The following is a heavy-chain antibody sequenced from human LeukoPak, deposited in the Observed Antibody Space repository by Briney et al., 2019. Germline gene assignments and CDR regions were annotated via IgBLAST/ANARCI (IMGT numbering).Heavy chain of an antibody. CDR1: GGTFSSYA. J-gene: IGHJ6*03. V-gene: IGHV1-69*05. D-gene: IGHD1-20*01. Sequence: GASVKVSCKASGGTFSSYAISWVRQAPGQGLEWMGGIIPIFGTANYAQKFQGRVTITTDESTSTAYMELSSLRSEDTAVYYCASTYLTSKDYYYYYMDVWGKGTTVTVSS. CDR3: ASTYLTSKDYYYYYMDV. CDR2: IIPIFGTA.